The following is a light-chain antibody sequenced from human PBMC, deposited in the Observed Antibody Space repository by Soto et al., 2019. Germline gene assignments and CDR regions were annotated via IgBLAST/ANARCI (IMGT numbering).Light chain of an antibody. J-gene: IGKJ2*01. CDR3: QHYGTSPPGT. Sequence: EIVLTQSPGTLSLSPGERATLSCRASQSVINNYLAWYQQKPGQAPRLLIYGASSRATGIPDRVSGSGSGTDFTLTINRLEPEDFAVYYCQHYGTSPPGTFGQGTKLEIK. CDR2: GAS. V-gene: IGKV3-20*01. CDR1: QSVINNY.